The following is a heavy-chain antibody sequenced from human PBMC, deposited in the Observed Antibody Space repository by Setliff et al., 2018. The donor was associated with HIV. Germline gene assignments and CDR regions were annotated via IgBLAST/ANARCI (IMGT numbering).Heavy chain of an antibody. D-gene: IGHD3-9*01. CDR3: ARGRDYDILDGHDAFDI. CDR1: GGSISSYY. V-gene: IGHV4-59*01. Sequence: LSLTCTVSGGSISSYYWSWIRQPPGKGLEWIGYIYYSGSTRYNPSLKSRVTISVDTSKNQFSLRLSSVTAADTAVYYCARGRDYDILDGHDAFDIWGQGTMVTVS. CDR2: IYYSGST. J-gene: IGHJ3*02.